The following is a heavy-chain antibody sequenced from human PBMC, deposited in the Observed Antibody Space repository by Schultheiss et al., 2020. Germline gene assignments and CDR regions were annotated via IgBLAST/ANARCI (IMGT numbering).Heavy chain of an antibody. J-gene: IGHJ6*03. CDR2: ITTYNGDT. CDR3: ARGPRTIYEGARAYHYMDV. CDR1: GYTFTSHG. V-gene: IGHV1-18*04. Sequence: ASVKVSCKASGYTFTSHGFSWVRQAPGQGLEWLGWITTYNGDTHYVQKFQGRVTLTTDTPTRTAYMELRSLRPDDTAVYYCARGPRTIYEGARAYHYMDVWGGGTSVTVS. D-gene: IGHD4/OR15-4a*01.